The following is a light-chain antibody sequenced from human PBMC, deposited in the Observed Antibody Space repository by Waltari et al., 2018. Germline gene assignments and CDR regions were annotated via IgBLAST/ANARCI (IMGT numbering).Light chain of an antibody. J-gene: IGLJ2*01. V-gene: IGLV1-51*01. CDR1: TSNIGNYS. CDR2: DND. CDR3: ATWDNSLTDVV. Sequence: QSVLTQPPSVSAAPGQKVTISCSGGTSNIGNYSLSWYQHLPGAAPKLLIYDNDKRHSGIPDRFSASKSGTSATLGITGLQIGDEADYYCATWDNSLTDVVFGGGTKLTVL.